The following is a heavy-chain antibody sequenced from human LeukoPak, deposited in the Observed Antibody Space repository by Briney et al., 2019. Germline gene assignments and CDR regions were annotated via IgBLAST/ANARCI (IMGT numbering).Heavy chain of an antibody. J-gene: IGHJ4*02. V-gene: IGHV1-2*02. D-gene: IGHD5-18*01. CDR2: INPNSGCT. CDR3: ATAARGYSYGSPNYFDY. CDR1: GYTFTGYY. Sequence: ASVKVSCKASGYTFTGYYMHWVRQAPGQGLEWMGWINPNSGCTNYAQKFQGRVTMTRDTSISTAYMELSRLRTDDTAVYYCATAARGYSYGSPNYFDYWGQGNLVTVSS.